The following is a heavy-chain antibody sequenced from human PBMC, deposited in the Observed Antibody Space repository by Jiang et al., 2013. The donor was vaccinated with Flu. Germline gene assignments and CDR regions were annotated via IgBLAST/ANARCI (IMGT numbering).Heavy chain of an antibody. CDR1: GLTVNDNY. D-gene: IGHD3-9*01. CDR2: FYSGGTT. J-gene: IGHJ3*02. V-gene: IGHV3-53*01. Sequence: GLIQPGGSLRLSCAASGLTVNDNYMSWARQAPGKGLEWVSSFYSGGTTYYGDSVKGRFTISRDNSKNTLYLQMDSLRAEDTAVYYCARYFDRTGPWSLGAFDIWGQGTVVTVSS. CDR3: ARYFDRTGPWSLGAFDI.